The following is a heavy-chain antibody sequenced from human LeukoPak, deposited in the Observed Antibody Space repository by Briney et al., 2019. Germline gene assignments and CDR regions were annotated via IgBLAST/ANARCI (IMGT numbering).Heavy chain of an antibody. CDR3: ARLTEYDAFDI. CDR2: IYYSGST. CDR1: GGSISSYY. J-gene: IGHJ3*02. D-gene: IGHD1-20*01. Sequence: SETLSLTCTVSGGSISSYYRSWIRQPPGKGLEWIGYIYYSGSTNYNPSLKSRVTISVDTSKNQFSLKLSSVTAADTAVYYCARLTEYDAFDIWGQGTMVTVSS. V-gene: IGHV4-59*08.